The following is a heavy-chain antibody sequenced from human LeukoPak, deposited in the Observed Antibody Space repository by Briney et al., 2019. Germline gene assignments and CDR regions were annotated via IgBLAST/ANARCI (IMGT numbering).Heavy chain of an antibody. J-gene: IGHJ4*02. D-gene: IGHD1-26*01. CDR2: ISYDGSNK. Sequence: GGSLRLSCAASGFTFSSYGMHWVRQAPGKGLERVAVISYDGSNKYYADSVKGRFTISRDNSKNTLYLQMNSLRAEDTAVYYCATSSERGATNDYWGQGTLVTVSS. CDR3: ATSSERGATNDY. CDR1: GFTFSSYG. V-gene: IGHV3-30*03.